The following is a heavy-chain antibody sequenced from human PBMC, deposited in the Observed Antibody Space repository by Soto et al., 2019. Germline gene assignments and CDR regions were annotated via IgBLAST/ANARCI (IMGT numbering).Heavy chain of an antibody. D-gene: IGHD5-12*01. J-gene: IGHJ2*01. CDR2: ISWNSGSI. CDR3: AKFGGYDSYWCFDL. V-gene: IGHV3-9*01. Sequence: DVQLVESGGGLVQPGRSLRLSCAASGFTFDDYAMHWVRQAPGKGLEWVSGISWNSGSIGYADSVKGRFTISRDNAKNSLYLQMNSLRAEDTALYYCAKFGGYDSYWCFDLWGRGTLVTVSS. CDR1: GFTFDDYA.